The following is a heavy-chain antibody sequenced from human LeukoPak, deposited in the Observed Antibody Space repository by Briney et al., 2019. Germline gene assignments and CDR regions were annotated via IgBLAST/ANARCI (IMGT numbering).Heavy chain of an antibody. CDR1: GYTLTELS. V-gene: IGHV1-24*01. D-gene: IGHD3-16*02. CDR3: ATRTIPDYVWGSYRYPYNWFDP. Sequence: ASVKVSCKVSGYTLTELSMHWVRQAPGKGLEWMGGFDPEDGETIYAQKFQGRVTMTEDTSTDTAYMELSSLRSEDTAVYYCATRTIPDYVWGSYRYPYNWFDPWGQGTLVTVSS. CDR2: FDPEDGET. J-gene: IGHJ5*02.